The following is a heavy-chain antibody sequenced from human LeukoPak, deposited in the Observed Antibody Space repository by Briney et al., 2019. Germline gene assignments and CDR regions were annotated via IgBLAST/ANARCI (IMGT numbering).Heavy chain of an antibody. D-gene: IGHD3-22*01. CDR3: AKDPNSGIVTPEFDY. CDR2: IYSDNT. V-gene: IGHV3-53*05. J-gene: IGHJ4*02. CDR1: GFTVSSNS. Sequence: GGSLRLSCTVSGFTVSSNSMSWVRQAPGKGLEWVSFIYSDNTHYSDSVKGRFTISRDNAKNSLYLQMNSLRAEDTALYYCAKDPNSGIVTPEFDYWGQGTLVTVSS.